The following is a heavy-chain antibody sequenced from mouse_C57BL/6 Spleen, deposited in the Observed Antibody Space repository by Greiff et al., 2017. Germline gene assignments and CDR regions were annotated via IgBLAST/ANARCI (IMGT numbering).Heavy chain of an antibody. V-gene: IGHV1-82*01. D-gene: IGHD2-12*01. J-gene: IGHJ4*01. CDR2: IYPGDGDT. CDR3: AYDYYAMDY. CDR1: GYAFSSSW. Sequence: LQQSGPELVKPGASVKISCKASGYAFSSSWMNWVKQRPGKGLEWIGRIYPGDGDTNYNGKFKGKATLTADKSSSTAYMQLSSLTSEDSAVYFCAYDYYAMDYWGQGTSVTVSS.